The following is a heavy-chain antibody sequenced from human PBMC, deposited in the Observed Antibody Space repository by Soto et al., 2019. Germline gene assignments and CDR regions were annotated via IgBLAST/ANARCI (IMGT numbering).Heavy chain of an antibody. V-gene: IGHV4-34*01. CDR1: GGSFSGLS. J-gene: IGHJ4*02. Sequence: SETLSLTCAVSGGSFSGLSWSWIRQPPGKGLEWIGEIYHSVSTNYNPSLESRVAISVDKSKNQFSLKLMSLSAADMAVYYCGRLEGLATISYYFDYWGQGALVSVSS. CDR3: GRLEGLATISYYFDY. D-gene: IGHD3-9*01. CDR2: IYHSVST.